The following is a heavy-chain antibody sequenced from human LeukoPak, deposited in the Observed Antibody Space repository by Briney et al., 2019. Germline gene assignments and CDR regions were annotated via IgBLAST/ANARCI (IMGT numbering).Heavy chain of an antibody. J-gene: IGHJ4*02. CDR3: ARPRWDDYGGLYFDY. V-gene: IGHV4-59*08. CDR1: GGSISSYY. CDR2: IYYSGST. D-gene: IGHD4-23*01. Sequence: SETLSLTCTVSGGSISSYYWSWIRQPPGKGLEWIGYIYYSGSTNYNPSLKSRVTISVDTSKNQFSLKLSSVTAADTAVYYCARPRWDDYGGLYFDYWGQGTLVTVSS.